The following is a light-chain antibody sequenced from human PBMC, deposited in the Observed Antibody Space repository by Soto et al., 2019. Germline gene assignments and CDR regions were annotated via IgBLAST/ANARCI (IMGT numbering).Light chain of an antibody. CDR2: WGF. CDR3: HQYYGSPPRT. Sequence: DIVMTQSPDSLAVSLGERATINCKSSQSVLYSSNNKNYLAWYQQKPGQSPKLLISWGFIRESGDPDRFSGSESGTDFTLAISSLQAEDVAVYYCHQYYGSPPRTFGQGTKVEIK. J-gene: IGKJ1*01. CDR1: QSVLYSSNNKNY. V-gene: IGKV4-1*01.